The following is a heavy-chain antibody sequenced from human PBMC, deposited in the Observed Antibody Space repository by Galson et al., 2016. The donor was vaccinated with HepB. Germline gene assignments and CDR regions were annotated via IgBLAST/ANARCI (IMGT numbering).Heavy chain of an antibody. J-gene: IGHJ6*02. Sequence: SLRLSCAASGFTFSTYGMHWVRQAPGKGLEWVAGISYDGSGKYYTESVKGRFTISRDNSKHTLYLQMNSLRVEDTAVYYCTKAGVVTTDYGMDVWGQGTTVSVSS. CDR1: GFTFSTYG. CDR2: ISYDGSGK. V-gene: IGHV3-30*18. CDR3: TKAGVVTTDYGMDV. D-gene: IGHD3-22*01.